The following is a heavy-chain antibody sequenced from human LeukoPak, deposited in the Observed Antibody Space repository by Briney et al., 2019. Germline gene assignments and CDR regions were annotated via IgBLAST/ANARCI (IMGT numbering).Heavy chain of an antibody. J-gene: IGHJ5*02. CDR3: ATIFGVVTNWFDP. Sequence: SETLSLTCTVSGYSISSGYYWGWIRQPPGKGLEWIGSIYHSGSTYYNPSLKSRVTTSVDTSKNQFSLKLSSVTAADTAVYYCATIFGVVTNWFDPWGQGTLVTVSS. V-gene: IGHV4-38-2*02. CDR2: IYHSGST. CDR1: GYSISSGYY. D-gene: IGHD3-3*01.